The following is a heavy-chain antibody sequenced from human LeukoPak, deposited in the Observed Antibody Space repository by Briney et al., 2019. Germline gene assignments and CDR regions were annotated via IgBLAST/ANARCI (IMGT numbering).Heavy chain of an antibody. CDR1: GGSISGYY. Sequence: SETLSLTCTVSGGSISGYYWSWVRQPPGKRLEWIGYIHYSGRTNYNPPLRSRVNTSLDTSENQFSLRLSSVTAADTAVYYCARLGYCYDTHCLDDYWGQGALVTVSS. CDR3: ARLGYCYDTHCLDDY. D-gene: IGHD2-15*01. CDR2: IHYSGRT. V-gene: IGHV4-59*01. J-gene: IGHJ4*02.